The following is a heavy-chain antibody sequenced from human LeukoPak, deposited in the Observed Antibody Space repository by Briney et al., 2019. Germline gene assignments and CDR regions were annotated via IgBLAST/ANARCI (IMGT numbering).Heavy chain of an antibody. V-gene: IGHV1-69*05. D-gene: IGHD3-9*01. J-gene: IGHJ4*02. CDR1: GYTFTGYY. CDR3: ASRYFDWSQFDY. Sequence: ASVKVSCKASGYTFTGYYMHWVRQAPGQGLEWMGGIIPIFGTANYAQKFQGRVTITTDESTSTAYMELSSLRSEDTAVYYCASRYFDWSQFDYWGQGTLVTVSS. CDR2: IIPIFGTA.